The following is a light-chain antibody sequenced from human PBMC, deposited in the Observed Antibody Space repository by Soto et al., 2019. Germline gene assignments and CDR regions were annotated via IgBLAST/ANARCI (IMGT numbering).Light chain of an antibody. CDR3: ATWDDRLTAWV. Sequence: QSVLTQSPSVSGAPRQSVNTSPPGNNSNIGSNAVHWYQQLPGKAPKLLMYYNDMLPSGVSDRFSGSKSGTSASLAISGLQSEDEGDYYCATWDDRLTAWVFGGGTKLTVL. J-gene: IGLJ3*02. CDR2: YND. V-gene: IGLV1-36*01. CDR1: NSNIGSNA.